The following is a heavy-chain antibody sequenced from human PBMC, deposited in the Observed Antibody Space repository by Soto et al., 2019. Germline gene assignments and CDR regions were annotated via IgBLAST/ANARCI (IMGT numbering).Heavy chain of an antibody. D-gene: IGHD2-2*01. CDR3: ARDYCSSTSCHCDY. V-gene: IGHV1-18*01. Sequence: GASVKVSCKASGYTFTNYGFTWVRQAPGQGLEWMGWISAYNGNTNYAQKLQGRVTMTTDTSTSTAYMELRSLRSDDTAVYYCARDYCSSTSCHCDYWGQGTLVTVSS. CDR2: ISAYNGNT. CDR1: GYTFTNYG. J-gene: IGHJ4*02.